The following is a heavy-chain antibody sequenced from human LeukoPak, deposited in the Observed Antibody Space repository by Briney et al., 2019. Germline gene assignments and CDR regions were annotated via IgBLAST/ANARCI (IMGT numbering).Heavy chain of an antibody. J-gene: IGHJ3*01. V-gene: IGHV4-34*01. CDR1: DGSFSDYY. CDR2: INRRGIT. Sequence: SETLSLTCGVYDGSFSDYYWTWLRQPPGKGLEWIGEINRRGITNYNPSLKSRATISVDTSKTQFSLRVRSVTAADTAVYYCARWVVSGILGAFDVWGQGTMVPVS. CDR3: ARWVVSGILGAFDV. D-gene: IGHD2-21*01.